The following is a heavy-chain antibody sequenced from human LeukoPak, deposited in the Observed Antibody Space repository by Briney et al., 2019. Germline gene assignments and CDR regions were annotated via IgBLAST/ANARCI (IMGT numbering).Heavy chain of an antibody. D-gene: IGHD2-21*01. CDR2: ISAYNGDT. CDR3: AREASEDNWFDP. J-gene: IGHJ5*02. CDR1: GYTFTSYG. Sequence: ASVKVSCKASGYTFTSYGISWVRQSPGQGLEWMGWISAYNGDTNYAQKLQGRVTMTTDTSTSTAYMELRSLRSDDTAVYYCAREASEDNWFDPWGQGTLVTVSS. V-gene: IGHV1-18*01.